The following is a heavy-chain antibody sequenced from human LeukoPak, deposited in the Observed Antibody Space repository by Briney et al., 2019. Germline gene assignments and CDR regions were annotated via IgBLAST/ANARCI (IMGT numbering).Heavy chain of an antibody. V-gene: IGHV4-59*02. CDR3: ARGPHSSSWYYYYYGMDV. CDR1: GDSVSPYY. CDR2: IYYSGST. J-gene: IGHJ6*02. D-gene: IGHD6-13*01. Sequence: SETLSLTCTVSGDSVSPYYWSWVRQPPGKGLEWIGNIYYSGSTNYNPSLRGRVSISVDTSSNQFSLKLSSVTAADTAVYYCARGPHSSSWYYYYYGMDVWGQGTTVTVSS.